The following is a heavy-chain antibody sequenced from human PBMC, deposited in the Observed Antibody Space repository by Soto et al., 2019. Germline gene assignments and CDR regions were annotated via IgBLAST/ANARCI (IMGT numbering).Heavy chain of an antibody. Sequence: QLQLQESGPGLVKPSETLSLTCTVSGGSISSSSYYWGWIRQPPGKGLEWIGSIYYSGSTYYNPSLKSRVTISVDTSKNQFSLKLSSVTAADTAVYYCARKTVGGSGPNWFDPWGQGTLVTVSS. D-gene: IGHD3-10*01. CDR2: IYYSGST. J-gene: IGHJ5*02. V-gene: IGHV4-39*01. CDR3: ARKTVGGSGPNWFDP. CDR1: GGSISSSSYY.